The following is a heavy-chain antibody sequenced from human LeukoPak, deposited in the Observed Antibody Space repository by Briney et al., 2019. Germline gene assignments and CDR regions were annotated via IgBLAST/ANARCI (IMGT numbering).Heavy chain of an antibody. J-gene: IGHJ2*01. Sequence: GASVKVSCKASGYTFTGYYMHWVRQAPGQGLEWMGWINPNSGGTNYAQKFQGRVTMTRDTSISTAYMELSRLRSDDTAVYYCASGDDFWSGYPTWYFDLWGRGTLVTVSS. CDR3: ASGDDFWSGYPTWYFDL. V-gene: IGHV1-2*02. CDR2: INPNSGGT. CDR1: GYTFTGYY. D-gene: IGHD3-3*01.